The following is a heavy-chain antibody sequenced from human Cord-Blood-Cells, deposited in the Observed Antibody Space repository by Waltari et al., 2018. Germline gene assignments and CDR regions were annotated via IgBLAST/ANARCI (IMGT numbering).Heavy chain of an antibody. D-gene: IGHD6-6*01. CDR2: IIPILGTA. Sequence: QLVQSGAAVTKPGSSVRVSCNASGGTFSGSAISLSRQAPGQGQEWMGGIIPILGTANYAQKFQGRVTMTADESTSTAYMELSSLRSEDTAVYDCASANVRGSSSYYFDDWGQGTLVTVSS. V-gene: IGHV1-69*01. J-gene: IGHJ4*02. CDR1: GGTFSGSA. CDR3: ASANVRGSSSYYFDD.